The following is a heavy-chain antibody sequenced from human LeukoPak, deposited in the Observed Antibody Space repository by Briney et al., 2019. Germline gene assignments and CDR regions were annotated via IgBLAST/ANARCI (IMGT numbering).Heavy chain of an antibody. V-gene: IGHV3-23*01. D-gene: IGHD3-22*01. CDR1: GFTFSSYA. J-gene: IGHJ4*02. Sequence: GGSLRLSCAASGFTFSSYAMSWVRQAPGKGLEWVSSISGGSSYIYYADSVKGRFTISRDNSKNTLYLQMNSLRAEDTAVYYCARGLYYYDSSGFDPNDPFDSWGQGTLVTVSS. CDR2: ISGGSSYI. CDR3: ARGLYYYDSSGFDPNDPFDS.